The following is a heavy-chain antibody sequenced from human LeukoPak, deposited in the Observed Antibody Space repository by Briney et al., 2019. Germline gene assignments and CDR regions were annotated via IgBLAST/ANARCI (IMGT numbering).Heavy chain of an antibody. V-gene: IGHV3-66*01. Sequence: PGGSLRLSCAASGFTVSSNYMSWVRQAPGKGLEWVSVIYSGGSTYYADSVKGRFTISRDNSKNTLYLQMNSLRAEDTAVYYCAKVKTYYYDSSGYYYGRYIDYWGQGTLVTVSS. D-gene: IGHD3-22*01. CDR1: GFTVSSNY. CDR3: AKVKTYYYDSSGYYYGRYIDY. CDR2: IYSGGST. J-gene: IGHJ4*02.